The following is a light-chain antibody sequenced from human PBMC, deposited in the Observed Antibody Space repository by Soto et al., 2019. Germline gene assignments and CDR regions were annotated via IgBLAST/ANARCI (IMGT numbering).Light chain of an antibody. CDR3: QLYGTSPKT. V-gene: IGKV3-20*01. J-gene: IGKJ1*01. CDR2: GAS. CDR1: ETVAGSY. Sequence: TLSLSPGERATLSCRASETVAGSYLAWYQQKPGQAPRLLIHGASTRATGIADRFSGSGSGTDFTLTISRLEPEDFAVYYCQLYGTSPKTFGQGTKVDIK.